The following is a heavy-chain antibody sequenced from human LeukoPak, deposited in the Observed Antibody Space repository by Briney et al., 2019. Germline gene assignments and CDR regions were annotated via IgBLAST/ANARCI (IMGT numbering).Heavy chain of an antibody. D-gene: IGHD1-26*01. CDR2: IFYSGST. CDR1: GASISSYY. Sequence: SETLSLTCTVSGASISSYYWSWIRQPPGKGLEWIGYIFYSGSTNYNPSLKSRVTISVDTSKNQVSLRLSSVTAADTAVYYCASQMVGSYYFDYWGQGTLVTVSS. CDR3: ASQMVGSYYFDY. J-gene: IGHJ4*02. V-gene: IGHV4-59*01.